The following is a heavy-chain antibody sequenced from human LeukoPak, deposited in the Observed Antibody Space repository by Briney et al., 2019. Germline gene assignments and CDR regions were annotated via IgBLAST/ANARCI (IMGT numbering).Heavy chain of an antibody. V-gene: IGHV3-23*01. CDR3: AKGIAVAGGFDP. Sequence: PGGSLRPSCAASGFTFSSYAMSWVRQAPGKGLEWVSAISGSGGNTYYADSVKGRFTISRDNSKNTLYLQMNSLRAEDTAVYYCAKGIAVAGGFDPWGQGTLVTVSS. CDR1: GFTFSSYA. J-gene: IGHJ5*02. CDR2: ISGSGGNT. D-gene: IGHD6-19*01.